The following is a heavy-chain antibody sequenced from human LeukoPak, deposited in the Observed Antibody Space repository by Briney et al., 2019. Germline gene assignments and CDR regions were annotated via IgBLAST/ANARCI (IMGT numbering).Heavy chain of an antibody. J-gene: IGHJ4*02. V-gene: IGHV3-30*02. CDR3: AKNLSDY. CDR2: IRYDGSNK. CDR1: GFTFISYD. Sequence: GGSLRLSCAASGFTFISYDMHCVRQAPGKGLEWVTFIRYDGSNKYYADSVKGRFTISRDNSKNTLYLQMNSLRAEDTAVYYCAKNLSDYWGQGTLVTVSS.